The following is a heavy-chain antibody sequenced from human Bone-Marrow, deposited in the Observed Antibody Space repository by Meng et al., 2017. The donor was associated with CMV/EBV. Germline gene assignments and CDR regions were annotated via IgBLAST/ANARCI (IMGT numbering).Heavy chain of an antibody. V-gene: IGHV3-21*01. Sequence: ETLSLTCAASGFTFSSYSMNWVRQAPGKGLEWVSSISSSSSYIYYADSVKGRFTISRDNAKNSLYLQMNSLRAEDTAVYYCARDLVGYNTIDYWGQGTLVTVSS. CDR2: ISSSSSYI. D-gene: IGHD5-24*01. CDR1: GFTFSSYS. J-gene: IGHJ4*02. CDR3: ARDLVGYNTIDY.